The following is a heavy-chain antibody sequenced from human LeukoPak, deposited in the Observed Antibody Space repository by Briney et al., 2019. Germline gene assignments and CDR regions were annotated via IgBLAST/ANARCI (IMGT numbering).Heavy chain of an antibody. CDR1: GGSISSYY. CDR3: AGHHPRNTVDF. Sequence: SETLSLTCTVSGGSISSYYWSWIRQPPGKGLEWIAYISDIGSINYNPSLKSRVTISLDTSKNQFSLKLSPVTAADTAVYYCAGHHPRNTVDFWGQGTLVTVSS. V-gene: IGHV4-59*08. D-gene: IGHD2-8*02. J-gene: IGHJ4*02. CDR2: ISDIGSI.